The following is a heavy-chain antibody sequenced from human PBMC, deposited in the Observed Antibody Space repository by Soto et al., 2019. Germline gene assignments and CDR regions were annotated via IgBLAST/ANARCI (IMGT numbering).Heavy chain of an antibody. CDR3: ARRRRDIVVVPAAMAGYYYYYMDV. Sequence: ASVKVSCKASGYTFTSYDINWVRQATGQGLEWMGWMNPNSGNTGYAQKFQGRVTMTRNTSISTAYMELSSLRSEDTAVYYCARRRRDIVVVPAAMAGYYYYYMDVWGKGTTVTVSS. CDR1: GYTFTSYD. CDR2: MNPNSGNT. D-gene: IGHD2-2*01. J-gene: IGHJ6*03. V-gene: IGHV1-8*01.